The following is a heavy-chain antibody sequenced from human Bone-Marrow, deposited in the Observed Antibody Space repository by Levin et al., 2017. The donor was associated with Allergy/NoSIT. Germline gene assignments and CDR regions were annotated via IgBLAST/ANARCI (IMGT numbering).Heavy chain of an antibody. D-gene: IGHD2-2*01. Sequence: GGSLRLSCAASGFTFSDYYMSWIRQAPGKGLEWVSYISSSSSYTNYADSVKGRFTISRDNAKNSLYLQMNSLRAEDTAVYYCATIVVVPAAALGNAFDIWGQGTMVTVSS. CDR1: GFTFSDYY. J-gene: IGHJ3*02. CDR2: ISSSSSYT. CDR3: ATIVVVPAAALGNAFDI. V-gene: IGHV3-11*06.